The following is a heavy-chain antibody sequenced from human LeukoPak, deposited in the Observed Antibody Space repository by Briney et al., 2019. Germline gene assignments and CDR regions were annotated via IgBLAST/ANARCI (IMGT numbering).Heavy chain of an antibody. CDR1: GGTFSGYA. J-gene: IGHJ4*02. V-gene: IGHV1-69*04. CDR2: IIPFLGVP. D-gene: IGHD6-13*01. CDR3: ARGFTYSSDY. Sequence: ASVKVSCKASGGTFSGYAISWVRQAPGQGLEWMGRIIPFLGVPNHAQKFQGRVTITADKSTSTAYMELSSLRSEDTAVYYCARGFTYSSDYWGQGTLVTVSS.